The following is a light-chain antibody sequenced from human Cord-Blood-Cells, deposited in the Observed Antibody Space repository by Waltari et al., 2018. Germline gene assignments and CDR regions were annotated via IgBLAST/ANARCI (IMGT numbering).Light chain of an antibody. CDR1: QSISSY. V-gene: IGKV1-39*01. CDR3: QQSYSTSFT. J-gene: IGKJ3*01. CDR2: AAS. Sequence: DIQLTQSPSSLSASVDDRLTITCRASQSISSYLKWYQQKPVNAPKPLIYAASSLQSGVPSRLSGSGSGTDVTLTISSLQPEDVATYYCQQSYSTSFTFGPGTKVDIK.